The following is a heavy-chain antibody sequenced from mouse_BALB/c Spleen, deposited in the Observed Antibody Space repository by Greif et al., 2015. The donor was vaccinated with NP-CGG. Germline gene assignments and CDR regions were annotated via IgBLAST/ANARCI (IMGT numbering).Heavy chain of an antibody. V-gene: IGHV14-3*02. Sequence: EVKLMESGAELVKPGASVKLSCTASGFNIKDTYMHWVKQRPEQGLEWIERIDPANGNTKYDPKFQGKATITADTSSNTAYLQLSSLTSEDTAVYYCAPPPAWFAYWGQGTLVTVSA. CDR3: APPPAWFAY. CDR1: GFNIKDTY. CDR2: IDPANGNT. J-gene: IGHJ3*01.